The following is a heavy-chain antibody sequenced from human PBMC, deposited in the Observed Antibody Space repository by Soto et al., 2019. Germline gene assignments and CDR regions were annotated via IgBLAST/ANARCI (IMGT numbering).Heavy chain of an antibody. CDR1: GYTFTSYW. V-gene: IGHV5-51*03. CDR3: ARLKRDGHNYSPLYY. D-gene: IGHD5-12*01. Sequence: EVQLVQSGAEVKKPGESLKISCKGSGYTFTSYWIGWVRQMPGKGLEWMGIIYPGDSDTRYSPSFQGQFTISADKSISTAYLQWSSLKASDTAMYYCARLKRDGHNYSPLYYWGQGTLVTVSS. J-gene: IGHJ4*02. CDR2: IYPGDSDT.